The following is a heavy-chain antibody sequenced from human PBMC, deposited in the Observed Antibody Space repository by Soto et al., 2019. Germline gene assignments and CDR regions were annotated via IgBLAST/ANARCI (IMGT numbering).Heavy chain of an antibody. J-gene: IGHJ4*02. D-gene: IGHD5-12*01. CDR3: AREKGYISGPKNFDY. Sequence: SETLSLTCTVSGASISSGDYFWSWIRQYPGKGLQWIGYIYDSGSTYYNPSLKSRVTMSVDTSKNQFSLKLSSVTAADTAVYYCAREKGYISGPKNFDYWGQGTLVTAPQ. CDR1: GASISSGDYF. V-gene: IGHV4-30-4*01. CDR2: IYDSGST.